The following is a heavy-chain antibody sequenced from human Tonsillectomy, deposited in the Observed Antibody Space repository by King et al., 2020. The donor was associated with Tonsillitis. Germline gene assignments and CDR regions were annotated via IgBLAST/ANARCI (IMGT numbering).Heavy chain of an antibody. D-gene: IGHD6-19*01. J-gene: IGHJ6*02. CDR1: GFTVSSNY. CDR2: IYSGGST. V-gene: IGHV3-53*01. Sequence: VQLVESGGGLIQPGGSLRLSCAASGFTVSSNYMSWVRQAPGKGLEWVSVIYSGGSTYYADSVKGGFPISRDNSKNTLYLQMNSLRAEDTAVYYCARAGSSGWLVYYGMDVWGQGTTVTVSS. CDR3: ARAGSSGWLVYYGMDV.